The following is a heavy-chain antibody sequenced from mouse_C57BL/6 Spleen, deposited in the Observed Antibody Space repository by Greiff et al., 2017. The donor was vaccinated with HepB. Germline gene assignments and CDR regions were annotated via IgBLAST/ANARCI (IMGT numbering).Heavy chain of an antibody. CDR3: ARLRAVVATRYFDV. CDR1: GYAFSSYW. Sequence: VQLQQSGAELVKPGASVKISCKASGYAFSSYWMNWVKQRPGKGLEWIGQIYPGDGDTNYNGKFKGKATLTADKSSSTAYMQLSSLTSEDSAVYFCARLRAVVATRYFDVWGTGTTVTVSS. D-gene: IGHD1-1*01. V-gene: IGHV1-80*01. J-gene: IGHJ1*03. CDR2: IYPGDGDT.